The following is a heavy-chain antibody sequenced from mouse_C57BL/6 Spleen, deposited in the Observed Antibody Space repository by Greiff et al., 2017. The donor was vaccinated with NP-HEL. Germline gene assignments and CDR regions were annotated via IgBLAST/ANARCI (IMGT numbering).Heavy chain of an antibody. J-gene: IGHJ4*01. CDR2: ISSGSSTI. D-gene: IGHD1-1*01. CDR3: ARTSYYYGSSYYDMDY. V-gene: IGHV5-17*01. Sequence: EVMLVESGGGLVKPGGSLKLSCAASGFTFSDYGMHWVRQAPEKGLEWVAYISSGSSTIYYADTVKGRFTISRDNAKNTLFLQMTSLRSEDTAMYYCARTSYYYGSSYYDMDYWGQGTSVTVSS. CDR1: GFTFSDYG.